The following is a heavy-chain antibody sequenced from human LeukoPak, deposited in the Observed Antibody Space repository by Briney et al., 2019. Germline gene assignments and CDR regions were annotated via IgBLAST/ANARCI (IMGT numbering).Heavy chain of an antibody. J-gene: IGHJ4*02. CDR2: ISYDGSNK. Sequence: GRSLRLSCAASGFTFSSYAMHWVRQAPGKGLEWVAVISYDGSNKYYADSVKGRFTISRDNSKNTLYLQMNSLRDEDTAVYYCATTNWGNWGQGTLVTVSS. D-gene: IGHD7-27*01. CDR1: GFTFSSYA. V-gene: IGHV3-30-3*01. CDR3: ATTNWGN.